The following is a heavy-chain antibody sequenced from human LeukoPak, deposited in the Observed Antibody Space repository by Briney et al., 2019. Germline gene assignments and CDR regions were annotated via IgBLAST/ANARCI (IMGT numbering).Heavy chain of an antibody. Sequence: GASVKVSCKASGYTFTSYYMHWVRQAPGQGLEWMGIINPSGGSTSYAQKFQGRVTITRDTSTSTVYMELSSLRSEDTAVYYCARVPMTYDILTGFTFDPWGQGTLVTVSS. CDR1: GYTFTSYY. D-gene: IGHD3-9*01. CDR2: INPSGGST. V-gene: IGHV1-46*01. CDR3: ARVPMTYDILTGFTFDP. J-gene: IGHJ5*02.